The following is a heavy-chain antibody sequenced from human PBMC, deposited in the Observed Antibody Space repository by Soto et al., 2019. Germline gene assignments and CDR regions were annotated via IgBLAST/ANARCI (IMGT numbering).Heavy chain of an antibody. CDR2: INAGNDNT. Sequence: QVQLVQSGAEVKKPGASVKVSCKASGYTFPSYNMHWVRQAPGQRLEWMGWINAGNDNTKYSQKFQDRVTFTRDTSATTAYLGVRRLGSEVTAIYYCARGSILHFFSGSHHYYFDCWGHGTLVAVSS. CDR1: GYTFPSYN. V-gene: IGHV1-3*01. J-gene: IGHJ4*01. CDR3: ARGSILHFFSGSHHYYFDC. D-gene: IGHD3-3*02.